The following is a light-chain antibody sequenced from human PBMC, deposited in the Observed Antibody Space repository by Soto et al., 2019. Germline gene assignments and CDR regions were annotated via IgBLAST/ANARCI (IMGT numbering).Light chain of an antibody. CDR3: TSYTTGNTRQIV. Sequence: QCVLTPPASVSGSPGQSITISCSGISTDVDTYNYVSWYQLHPGKAPKVVIYDVISRPSGVSTRFSGSKSGNTASLTISGLQAEDEADYYCTSYTTGNTRQIVFGTGTKVTVL. J-gene: IGLJ1*01. V-gene: IGLV2-14*03. CDR1: STDVDTYNY. CDR2: DVI.